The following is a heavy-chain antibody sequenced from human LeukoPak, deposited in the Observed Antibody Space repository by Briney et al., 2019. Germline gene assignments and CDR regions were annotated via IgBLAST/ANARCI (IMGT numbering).Heavy chain of an antibody. CDR1: GDSVSSNSAA. V-gene: IGHV6-1*01. CDR3: ARALVYYDSSGYFFYYYMDV. J-gene: IGHJ6*03. CDR2: TYYRSKWYN. Sequence: QTLSLTCAISGDSVSSNSAAWNWIRQSPSRGLEWLGRTYYRSKWYNDYAVSVKSRITINPDTSKNQFSLQLNSVTPEDTAVYYCARALVYYDSSGYFFYYYMDVWGKGTTVTVSS. D-gene: IGHD3-22*01.